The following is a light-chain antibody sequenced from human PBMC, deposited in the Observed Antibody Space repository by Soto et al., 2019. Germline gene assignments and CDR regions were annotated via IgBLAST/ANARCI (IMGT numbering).Light chain of an antibody. J-gene: IGKJ3*01. CDR2: AAS. V-gene: IGKV1-27*01. Sequence: DIQVTQFPSSLSASVVDRITITCRASHAIGNYLAWYQQKPGKVPKLLIYAASTLQSGVPSRFSGSGSGTDFTLTISSLQPEDVATYYCQKYNSAPRTFGPGTKVHIK. CDR1: HAIGNY. CDR3: QKYNSAPRT.